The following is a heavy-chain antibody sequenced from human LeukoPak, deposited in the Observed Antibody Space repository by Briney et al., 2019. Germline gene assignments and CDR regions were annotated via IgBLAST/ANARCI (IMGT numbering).Heavy chain of an antibody. CDR1: GFTFSSYG. CDR2: INTDGRSR. J-gene: IGHJ4*02. CDR3: VRETVTTVTLDY. Sequence: PGGSLRLSCAASGFTFSSYGMHWVRQAPGKGLVWVSRINTDGRSRTYADSVKGRFTISRDNAKNTLYLQMNSLRAEDTAVYYCVRETVTTVTLDYWGQGTLVTVSS. V-gene: IGHV3-74*01. D-gene: IGHD4-17*01.